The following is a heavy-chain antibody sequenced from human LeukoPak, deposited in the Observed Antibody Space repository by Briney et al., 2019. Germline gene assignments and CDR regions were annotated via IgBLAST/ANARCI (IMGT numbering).Heavy chain of an antibody. J-gene: IGHJ1*01. CDR1: GFTFRRYG. CDR3: AKDSFAVTPEYFQH. Sequence: GGSLRLSCAASGFTFRRYGMTWVRQAPGKGLEWVSSISGSGGNTYYADSVKGRFTISRDNSKNTLYLQMNSLRAEDTAVYYCAKDSFAVTPEYFQHWGQGTLVTVSS. V-gene: IGHV3-23*01. D-gene: IGHD4-17*01. CDR2: ISGSGGNT.